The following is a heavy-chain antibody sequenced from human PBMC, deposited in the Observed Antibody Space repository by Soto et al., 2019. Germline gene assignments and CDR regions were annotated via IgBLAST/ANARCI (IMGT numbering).Heavy chain of an antibody. CDR2: INRSGGST. D-gene: IGHD2-21*01. V-gene: IGHV1-46*03. Sequence: QVQLVQSGAEVKKPGASVKVSCKASGYTLINYYMHWVRQAPGQGLEWLGVINRSGGSTNYAQKFQGRVTMTRDTYTSTVYMELTSLTSEDTAVYYCARWGEAIPFDYWGQGTLVTVSS. J-gene: IGHJ4*02. CDR3: ARWGEAIPFDY. CDR1: GYTLINYY.